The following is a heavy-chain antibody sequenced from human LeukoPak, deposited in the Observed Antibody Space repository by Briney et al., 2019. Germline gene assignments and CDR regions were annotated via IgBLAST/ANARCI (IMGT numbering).Heavy chain of an antibody. CDR1: GFTFSSYG. CDR2: IWYDGSNK. V-gene: IGHV3-33*01. Sequence: GRSLRLSCAASGFTFSSYGMNWVRQAPGKGLEWVAVIWYDGSNKYYADSVKGRFTISRDNSNNTLYLQMNSLRAEDTAVYYCARDHIVVVPAFYYYYGMDVWGQGTTVTVSS. J-gene: IGHJ6*02. CDR3: ARDHIVVVPAFYYYYGMDV. D-gene: IGHD2-2*01.